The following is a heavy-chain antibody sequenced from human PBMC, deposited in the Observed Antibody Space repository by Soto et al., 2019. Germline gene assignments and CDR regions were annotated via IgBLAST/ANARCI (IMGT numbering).Heavy chain of an antibody. J-gene: IGHJ4*02. V-gene: IGHV2-5*01. Sequence: QIALQESGPMVVKPTQTLTLTCTFSGFSLTTTGVGVGWIRHAPGKALEWLAMGYWNDERRYSQSLKSRLTNTQDTSKNQVDLTMTYMYPVDTATYFCAHYDSSGYFSHFDSWGQGTLVTVSS. D-gene: IGHD3-22*01. CDR2: GYWNDER. CDR1: GFSLTTTGVG. CDR3: AHYDSSGYFSHFDS.